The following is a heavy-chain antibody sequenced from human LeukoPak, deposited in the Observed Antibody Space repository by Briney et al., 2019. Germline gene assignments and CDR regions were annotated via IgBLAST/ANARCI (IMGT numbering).Heavy chain of an antibody. Sequence: PGGSLRLSCAASGFTFSSYAMSWVRQAPGKGLEWVSAISGSGGSTYYADSVKGRFTISRDNAKNSLYLQMNSLRAEDTAVYYCATLAYYYYYMDVWGKGTTVTISS. J-gene: IGHJ6*03. CDR3: ATLAYYYYYMDV. CDR2: ISGSGGST. V-gene: IGHV3-23*01. CDR1: GFTFSSYA. D-gene: IGHD2-15*01.